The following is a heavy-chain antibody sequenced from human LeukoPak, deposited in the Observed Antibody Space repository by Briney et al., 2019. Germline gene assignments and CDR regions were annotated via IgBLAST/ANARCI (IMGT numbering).Heavy chain of an antibody. CDR2: IYSDDST. CDR3: ARDRSELCSDY. CDR1: GFTVSNNY. D-gene: IGHD2-21*01. V-gene: IGHV3-66*01. J-gene: IGHJ4*02. Sequence: GGSLRLSCAASGFTVSNNYMSWVRQAPGKGLEWVSVIYSDDSTYYADSVRSRFTISRDNSKNTLYLQMNSLRAEDTAVYYCARDRSELCSDYWGQGTLVTVSS.